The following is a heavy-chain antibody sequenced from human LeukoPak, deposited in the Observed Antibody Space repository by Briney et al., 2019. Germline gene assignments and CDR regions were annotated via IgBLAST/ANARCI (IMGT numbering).Heavy chain of an antibody. Sequence: PGGSLRLSCAASGFTFSSYGMSWVRQAPGKGLEWVSTISGSGGSTYYADSVKGRFTISRDNSKNTLYLQMNSLRAEDTAVYYCAKRGGSYSSSWYLWFDPWGQETLVTVSS. CDR2: ISGSGGST. D-gene: IGHD6-13*01. CDR3: AKRGGSYSSSWYLWFDP. J-gene: IGHJ5*02. CDR1: GFTFSSYG. V-gene: IGHV3-23*01.